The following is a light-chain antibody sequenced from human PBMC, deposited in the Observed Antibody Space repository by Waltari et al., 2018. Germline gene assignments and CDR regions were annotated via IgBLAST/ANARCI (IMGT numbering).Light chain of an antibody. CDR3: QQRSNWPLT. J-gene: IGKJ4*01. Sequence: EIVLTQSPAPLSLSQGVRATLSCRASQSVSSNLAWYHHKPGQAPRLRIFDASNTATGIPARFSGSGSGTDFTFTISSLEPEDFAVYYCQQRSNWPLTFGGGTKVEIK. CDR2: DAS. V-gene: IGKV3-11*01. CDR1: QSVSSN.